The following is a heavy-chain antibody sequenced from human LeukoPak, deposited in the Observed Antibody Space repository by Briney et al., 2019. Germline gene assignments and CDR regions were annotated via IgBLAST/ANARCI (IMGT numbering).Heavy chain of an antibody. Sequence: PSETLSLTCTVSGYSISSGYYWGWIRQPPGKGLEWIGEINHSGSTNYNPSLKSRVTISVDTSKNQFSLKLSSVTAADTAVYYCAREWGLYGDYAETGDWGQGTLVTVSS. J-gene: IGHJ4*02. D-gene: IGHD4-17*01. V-gene: IGHV4-38-2*02. CDR2: INHSGST. CDR3: AREWGLYGDYAETGD. CDR1: GYSISSGYY.